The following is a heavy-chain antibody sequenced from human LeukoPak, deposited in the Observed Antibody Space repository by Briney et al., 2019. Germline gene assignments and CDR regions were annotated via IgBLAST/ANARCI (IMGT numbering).Heavy chain of an antibody. CDR1: GYTFTGYY. D-gene: IGHD5-12*01. J-gene: IGHJ3*02. V-gene: IGHV1-2*02. CDR2: INPNSGGT. CDR3: ARGPGQWLRRAFDI. Sequence: ASVKVSCKASGYTFTGYYMHWVRQAPGQGLEWMGWINPNSGGTIYAQKFQGRVTMTRDTSISTAYMELSRLRSDDTAVYYCARGPGQWLRRAFDIWGQGTMVTVSS.